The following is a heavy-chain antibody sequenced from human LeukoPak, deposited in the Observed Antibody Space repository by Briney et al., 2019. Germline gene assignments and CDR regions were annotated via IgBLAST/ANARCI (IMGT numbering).Heavy chain of an antibody. CDR2: IYYSGSS. CDR3: ARDFRPDRVGTFDY. Sequence: SETLSLTCTVSGGSISSGDYYWTWIGQPPGKGLEWIGYIYYSGSSYYNPSLKSRLIISVDTSKNQFSLKLSSVTAADTAVYYCARDFRPDRVGTFDYWGQGTLVTVSS. J-gene: IGHJ4*02. V-gene: IGHV4-30-4*01. CDR1: GGSISSGDYY. D-gene: IGHD1-14*01.